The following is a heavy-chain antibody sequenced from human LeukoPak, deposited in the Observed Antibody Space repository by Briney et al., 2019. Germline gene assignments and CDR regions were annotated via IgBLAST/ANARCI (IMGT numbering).Heavy chain of an antibody. CDR3: ARGTPHYYGSGSYYIRRFDP. D-gene: IGHD3-10*01. Sequence: SETLSLTCTVSGGSISSYYWSWIRQPPGKGLEWIGYIYYSGSTNYNPSLKSRVTISLDTSKNQFSLRLTSVTAADTAVYYCARGTPHYYGSGSYYIRRFDPWGQGTLATVSS. J-gene: IGHJ5*02. CDR1: GGSISSYY. CDR2: IYYSGST. V-gene: IGHV4-59*12.